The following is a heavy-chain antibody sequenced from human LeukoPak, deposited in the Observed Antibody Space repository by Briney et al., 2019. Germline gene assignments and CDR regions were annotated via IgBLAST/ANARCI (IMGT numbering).Heavy chain of an antibody. Sequence: SVKVSCKASGGTFSSYAISWVRQAPGQGLEWMGGIIPIFGTANYAQKFQGRVTITTDESTSTAYMELSSLRSEDTAVYYCARGHGSDYYDSSGYYYWFDPWAREPWSPSPQ. CDR1: GGTFSSYA. V-gene: IGHV1-69*05. D-gene: IGHD3-22*01. CDR3: ARGHGSDYYDSSGYYYWFDP. J-gene: IGHJ5*02. CDR2: IIPIFGTA.